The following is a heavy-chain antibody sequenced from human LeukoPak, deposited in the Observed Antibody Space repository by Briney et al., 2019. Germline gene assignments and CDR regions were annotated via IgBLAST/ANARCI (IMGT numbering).Heavy chain of an antibody. J-gene: IGHJ4*02. CDR3: ARVSPDYGDLYFDY. D-gene: IGHD4-17*01. V-gene: IGHV3-53*01. CDR2: IYSGGNT. Sequence: PGGSLRLSCATSAFTFRSDWMTWVRQAPGKGLEWVSVIYSGGNTYYADSVKGRFTISRDNSKNTLYLQMNSLRAEDTAMYYCARVSPDYGDLYFDYWGQGTLVTVSS. CDR1: AFTFRSDW.